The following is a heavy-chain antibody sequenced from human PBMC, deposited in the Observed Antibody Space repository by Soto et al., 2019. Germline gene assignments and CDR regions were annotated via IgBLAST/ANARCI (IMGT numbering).Heavy chain of an antibody. CDR1: GFTFRTYA. V-gene: IGHV3-23*01. CDR3: TKDYGAVADF. D-gene: IGHD6-19*01. Sequence: EVQLLESGGGLVQPGESLRLSCAASGFTFRTYAMSWVRQAPGKGLEWVAAITGSGDSAYYAASVKGRFIISRDNSKNTLFVEMNSLRADDTAIYYCTKDYGAVADFWGQGTLITVSS. CDR2: ITGSGDSA. J-gene: IGHJ4*02.